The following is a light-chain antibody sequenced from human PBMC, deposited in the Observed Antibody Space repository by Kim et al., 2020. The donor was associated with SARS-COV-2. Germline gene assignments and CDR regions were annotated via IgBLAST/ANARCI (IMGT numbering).Light chain of an antibody. CDR1: QSLLHSNGYNY. CDR3: MQALQTSIT. J-gene: IGKJ5*01. V-gene: IGKV2-28*01. Sequence: PASISCTSSQSLLHSNGYNYLDWYLQKPGQSPQLLIYLGSSRASGVPDRFSGSGSGTDFTLKISRVEAEDVGVYYCMQALQTSITFGQGTRLEIK. CDR2: LGS.